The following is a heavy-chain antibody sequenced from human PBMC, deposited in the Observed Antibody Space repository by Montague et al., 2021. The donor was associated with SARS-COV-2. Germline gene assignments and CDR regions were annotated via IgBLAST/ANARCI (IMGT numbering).Heavy chain of an antibody. CDR3: ARGQLWFDY. J-gene: IGHJ4*02. V-gene: IGHV4-59*08. CDR1: GDSISSYY. CDR2: IYYSRST. D-gene: IGHD5-18*01. Sequence: SETLSLTCTVSGDSISSYYWSWIRQSPGKGLEWIGYIYYSRSTNYNPSLKSRVTIPVDTSKNQFSLKLRSVTAADTAVYYCARGQLWFDYWGQGTLVTVSS.